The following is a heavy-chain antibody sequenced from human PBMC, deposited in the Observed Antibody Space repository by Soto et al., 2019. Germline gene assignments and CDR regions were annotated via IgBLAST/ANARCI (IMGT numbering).Heavy chain of an antibody. J-gene: IGHJ5*02. V-gene: IGHV1-2*02. Sequence: ASVKVSCKASGYTFTGYYMHWVRQAPGQGLEWMGWINPKSGGTNYAQKFQGRVTMTRDTSISTAYMELSRLRSDDTAVYYCARGSGFGVAVNWFDPWGQGTLVTVSS. CDR2: INPKSGGT. CDR1: GYTFTGYY. D-gene: IGHD2-8*01. CDR3: ARGSGFGVAVNWFDP.